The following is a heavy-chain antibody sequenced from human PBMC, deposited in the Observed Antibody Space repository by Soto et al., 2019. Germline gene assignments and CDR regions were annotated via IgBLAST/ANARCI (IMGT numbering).Heavy chain of an antibody. D-gene: IGHD5-12*01. CDR1: GGPFSGWF. V-gene: IGHV4-34*01. CDR3: ARGAGYSGNDPLDY. Sequence: ETLSLTRAGPGGPFSGWFWNWVRQTPGKGLEWIGEINHRGSSNYNPSLKSRVTMAIDTSKNQVSLTLTSVTVADTALYYCARGAGYSGNDPLDYWGQGTQVTVSS. CDR2: INHRGSS. J-gene: IGHJ4*02.